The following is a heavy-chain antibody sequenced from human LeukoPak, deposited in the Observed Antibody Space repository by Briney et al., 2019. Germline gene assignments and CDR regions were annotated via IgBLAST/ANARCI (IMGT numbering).Heavy chain of an antibody. Sequence: SETLSLTCTVSGGSVSSGSYYWSWIRQPPGKGLEWIGYIYYSGSTNYNPSLKSRVTISVDTSKNQFSLKLSSVTAADTAVYYCARVLCSSTSCYDWFDPWGQGTLVTVSS. D-gene: IGHD2-2*01. V-gene: IGHV4-61*01. J-gene: IGHJ5*02. CDR3: ARVLCSSTSCYDWFDP. CDR2: IYYSGST. CDR1: GGSVSSGSYY.